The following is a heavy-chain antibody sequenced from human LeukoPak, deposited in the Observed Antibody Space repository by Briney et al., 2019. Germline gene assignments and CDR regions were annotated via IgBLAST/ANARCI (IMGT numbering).Heavy chain of an antibody. Sequence: ASVKGSCKASGYTFTSYGISWVRQAPGQGLEWMGWISAYNGNTNYAQKLQGRVTMTTDTSTSTAYMELRSLRSDDTAVYYCARDGGQQLVPYSPGYWGQGTLVTVSS. CDR2: ISAYNGNT. CDR3: ARDGGQQLVPYSPGY. CDR1: GYTFTSYG. D-gene: IGHD6-13*01. V-gene: IGHV1-18*01. J-gene: IGHJ4*02.